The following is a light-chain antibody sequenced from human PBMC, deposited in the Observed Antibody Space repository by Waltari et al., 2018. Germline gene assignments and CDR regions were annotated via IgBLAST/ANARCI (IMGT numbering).Light chain of an antibody. Sequence: VVLTQSPATLSVSPGESAIISCRASQSVSSNLAWYQQKPGQAPRLLIYDASTRASSIPARFRGGGSGTEFTLTINSLQSEDSATYYCQQYNRWPPITFGQGTRLDIK. CDR1: QSVSSN. CDR3: QQYNRWPPIT. CDR2: DAS. V-gene: IGKV3-15*01. J-gene: IGKJ5*01.